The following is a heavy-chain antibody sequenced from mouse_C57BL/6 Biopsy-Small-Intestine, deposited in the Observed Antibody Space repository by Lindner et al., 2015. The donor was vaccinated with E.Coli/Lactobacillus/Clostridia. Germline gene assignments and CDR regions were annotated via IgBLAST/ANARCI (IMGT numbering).Heavy chain of an antibody. Sequence: VQLAGSLGPVLVKPGPSVKVSRKASGFTFTDYYIHWVKQSHGKSLEWIGLVYPYNGGTSYNQKFKGKATLTVDTSSSTAYMELNSLTSEDSAVYYRARKRDNYFDYWGQGTTLTVSS. J-gene: IGHJ2*01. CDR1: GFTFTDYY. CDR2: VYPYNGGT. V-gene: IGHV1-36*01. CDR3: ARKRDNYFDY.